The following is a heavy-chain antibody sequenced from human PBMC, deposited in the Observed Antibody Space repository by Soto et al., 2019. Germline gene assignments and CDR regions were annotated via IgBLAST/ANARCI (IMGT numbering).Heavy chain of an antibody. CDR3: TTSNLGVDF. V-gene: IGHV3-15*01. Sequence: GGSLRLSCAASGLIFSDVWMTWVRQAPGKGLEWVGRIKTKPDDGTIDYAAPVGGRFTISRDDSKNTLYLQMTSLTPDDTGVYYCTTSNLGVDFWGPGTLVTVSS. CDR2: IKTKPDDGTI. D-gene: IGHD1-1*01. J-gene: IGHJ4*02. CDR1: GLIFSDVW.